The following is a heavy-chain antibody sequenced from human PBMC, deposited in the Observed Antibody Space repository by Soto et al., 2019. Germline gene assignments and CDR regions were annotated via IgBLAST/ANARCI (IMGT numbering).Heavy chain of an antibody. CDR3: ARIRAEYCSSTSCPYYFGY. V-gene: IGHV2-70*11. CDR2: IDWDDDK. Sequence: SGPTLVNPTQTLTLTCTFSGFSLSTSGMCVSWIRQPPGKALEWLARIDWDDDKYYSTSLKTRLTISKDTSKNQVVLTMTNMDPVDTATYYCARIRAEYCSSTSCPYYFGYWGQGTLVTVSS. CDR1: GFSLSTSGMC. D-gene: IGHD2-2*01. J-gene: IGHJ4*02.